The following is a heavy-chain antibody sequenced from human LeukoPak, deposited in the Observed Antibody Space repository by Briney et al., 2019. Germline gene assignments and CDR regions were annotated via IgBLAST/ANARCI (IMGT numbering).Heavy chain of an antibody. V-gene: IGHV3-23*01. Sequence: GGSLRLACTVSGFTFSNYGMSWVRQAPGKGLEWVSVISSSGDSTYYADSVKGRFTISRDNSKNTLYLQMNGLRAEDTAIYYCAKDDGNNAKLLLDYWGQGTLVTVSS. CDR3: AKDDGNNAKLLLDY. J-gene: IGHJ4*02. CDR2: ISSSGDST. D-gene: IGHD2/OR15-2a*01. CDR1: GFTFSNYG.